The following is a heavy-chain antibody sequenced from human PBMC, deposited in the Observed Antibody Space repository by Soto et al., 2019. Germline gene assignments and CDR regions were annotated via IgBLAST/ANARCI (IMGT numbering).Heavy chain of an antibody. CDR2: IYSIGNT. CDR1: GASIRSSAY. V-gene: IGHV4-39*01. D-gene: IGHD6-19*01. CDR3: RRSSRYSTDV. Sequence: SETLSLTWTVSGASIRSSAYWGWIRQPPGKGLEWIGSIYSIGNTYYNPSLKSGVTISADTSKNQFSLNLISVTAADTAVYYCRRSSRYSTDVWGQGITVTVSS. J-gene: IGHJ6*02.